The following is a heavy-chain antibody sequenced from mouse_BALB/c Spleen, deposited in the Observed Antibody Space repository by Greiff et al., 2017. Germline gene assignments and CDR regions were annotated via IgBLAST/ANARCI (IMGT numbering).Heavy chain of an antibody. Sequence: VQLVESGPGLVAPSQSLSITCTVSGFSLTSYGVHWVRQPPGKGLEWLGVIWAGGSTNYNSALMSRLSISKDNSKSQVFLKMNSLQTDDTAMYYCARDEGYYYGSSPILDYWGQGTSVTVSS. CDR2: IWAGGST. V-gene: IGHV2-9*02. J-gene: IGHJ4*01. CDR3: ARDEGYYYGSSPILDY. D-gene: IGHD1-1*01. CDR1: GFSLTSYG.